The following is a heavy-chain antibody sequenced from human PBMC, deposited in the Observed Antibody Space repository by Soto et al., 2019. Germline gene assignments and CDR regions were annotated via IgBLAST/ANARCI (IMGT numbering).Heavy chain of an antibody. V-gene: IGHV4-39*01. CDR2: IYYSGST. CDR1: GGSISSSSYY. D-gene: IGHD6-25*01. J-gene: IGHJ6*02. Sequence: SETLSLTCTVSGGSISSSSYYWGWIRQPPGKGLEWIGSIYYSGSTYYNPSLKSRVTISVDTSKNQFSLKLSSVTAADTAVYYCARVFRLQRQPGGNYYYGMDVWGQGTTVTVSS. CDR3: ARVFRLQRQPGGNYYYGMDV.